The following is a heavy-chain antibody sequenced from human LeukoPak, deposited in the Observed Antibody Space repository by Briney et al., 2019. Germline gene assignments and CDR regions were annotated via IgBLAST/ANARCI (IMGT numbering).Heavy chain of an antibody. J-gene: IGHJ4*02. V-gene: IGHV1-2*02. D-gene: IGHD6-13*01. CDR1: GYTFTGDY. CDR3: AREGSRSWYDLDY. CDR2: INPNSGGT. Sequence: ASVKVSCKASGYTFTGDYIHWVRQAPGQGLEWMGRINPNSGGTKYAQKFQDRVTMTRDTSINTAYMELSRLRSDDTAVFYCAREGSRSWYDLDYWGQGTLVTVSS.